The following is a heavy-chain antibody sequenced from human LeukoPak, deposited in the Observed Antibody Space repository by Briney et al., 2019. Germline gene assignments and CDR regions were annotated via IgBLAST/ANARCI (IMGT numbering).Heavy chain of an antibody. J-gene: IGHJ6*02. V-gene: IGHV4-39*07. CDR2: IFYSGST. Sequence: SETLSLTCIVSGGSISSGTYYWGWIRQPPGKGLEWIGCIFYSGSTYYNPSLKSRVTISVDTSKNQFSLKLSSVTAADTAVYYCARYYSSPYYYYGMDVWGQGTTVTVSS. D-gene: IGHD2/OR15-2a*01. CDR1: GGSISSGTYY. CDR3: ARYYSSPYYYYGMDV.